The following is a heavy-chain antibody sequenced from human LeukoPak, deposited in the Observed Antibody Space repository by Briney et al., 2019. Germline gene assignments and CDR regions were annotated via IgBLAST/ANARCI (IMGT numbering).Heavy chain of an antibody. CDR2: IYTAGST. D-gene: IGHD5-18*01. J-gene: IGHJ5*01. V-gene: IGHV3-53*01. Sequence: GGSLRLSCAASGFTFSSYSMNWVRQAPGKGLEWVSVIYTAGSTNYADSVKGRFTISRDSSKNTVFLQMNSLRAADTAVYYCARGSYGYLNWFDSWGQGTLVTVSS. CDR1: GFTFSSYS. CDR3: ARGSYGYLNWFDS.